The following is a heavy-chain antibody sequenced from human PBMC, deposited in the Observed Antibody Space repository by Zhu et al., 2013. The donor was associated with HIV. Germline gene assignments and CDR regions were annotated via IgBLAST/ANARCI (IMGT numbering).Heavy chain of an antibody. J-gene: IGHJ4*02. D-gene: IGHD4-4*01. CDR3: AALFYSRGVH. CDR2: IQSGGTSI. CDR1: GFTFSDYE. Sequence: EVQMVESGGGLVQPGGSLRLSCAASGFTFSDYEMNWVRQAPGKGLEWIAHIQSGGTSITYADSVKGRFAISRDNAKNSLYLQMHSLTAEDTAVYHCAALFYSRGVHWGQGILVTVSS. V-gene: IGHV3-48*03.